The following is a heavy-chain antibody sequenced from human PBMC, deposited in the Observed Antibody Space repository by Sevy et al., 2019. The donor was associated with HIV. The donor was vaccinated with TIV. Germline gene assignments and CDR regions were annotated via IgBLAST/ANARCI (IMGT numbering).Heavy chain of an antibody. Sequence: ASVKVSCKASGYTFTTYPIAWVRQAPGQGLEWMGWIGSYSGELRDAQKFQGRATMTTDPSTSTAYLELRSLRSDDTALYYCARDSDGSGHYYADFFDYWGQGTLVTVSS. CDR3: ARDSDGSGHYYADFFDY. CDR1: GYTFTTYP. CDR2: IGSYSGEL. D-gene: IGHD3-22*01. V-gene: IGHV1-18*01. J-gene: IGHJ4*02.